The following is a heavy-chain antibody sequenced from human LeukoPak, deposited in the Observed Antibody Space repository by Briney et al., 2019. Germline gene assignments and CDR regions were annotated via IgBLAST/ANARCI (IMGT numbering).Heavy chain of an antibody. J-gene: IGHJ3*01. CDR3: ARDLPLGGSYDAFDF. V-gene: IGHV1-46*03. D-gene: IGHD1-26*01. Sequence: GASVKVSCKASGYTFTSYYMHWVRQAPGQGLEWMGIINPSGGSTSYAQKFQGRVTMTRDTSTSIVYMELSSLRSEDTAVYYCARDLPLGGSYDAFDFWGQGTMVTVSS. CDR1: GYTFTSYY. CDR2: INPSGGST.